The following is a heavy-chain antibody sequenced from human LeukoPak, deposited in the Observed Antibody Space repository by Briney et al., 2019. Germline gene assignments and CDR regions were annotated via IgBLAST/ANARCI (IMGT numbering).Heavy chain of an antibody. J-gene: IGHJ6*03. Sequence: PGGSLRLSCAASGFTFGGYVMQWVRQAPGKGLEWVALVSNDGSIKYYAGAVQGRFTISRDNSKNILYLQLNSLRREDTAVYYCAGDLVAFATDYYYYMDVWGKGTTVTVSS. CDR2: VSNDGSIK. CDR3: AGDLVAFATDYYYYMDV. V-gene: IGHV3-30*03. CDR1: GFTFGGYV.